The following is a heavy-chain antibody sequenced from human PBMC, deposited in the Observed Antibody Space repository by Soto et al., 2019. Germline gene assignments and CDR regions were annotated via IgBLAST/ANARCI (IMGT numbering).Heavy chain of an antibody. Sequence: SETLSLTCAVYGGSFSGYYWSWIRQPPGKGLEWIGEINHSGSTNYNPSLKSRVTISVDTSKNQFSLKLSSVTAADTAAYYCARGVSEDIVVVVADNYYMDVWGKGTTVTVSS. CDR2: INHSGST. CDR1: GGSFSGYY. CDR3: ARGVSEDIVVVVADNYYMDV. V-gene: IGHV4-34*01. D-gene: IGHD2-15*01. J-gene: IGHJ6*03.